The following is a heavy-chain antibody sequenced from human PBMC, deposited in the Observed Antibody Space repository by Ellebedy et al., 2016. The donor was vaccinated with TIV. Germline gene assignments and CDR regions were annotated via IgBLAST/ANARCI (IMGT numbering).Heavy chain of an antibody. Sequence: PGGSLRLSCAASGFTFSSYAMHWVRQAPGKGLEWMAVISYDGSNKYYADSVKGRFTISRDNSKNTLYLQMNSLRAEDTAVYYCARGQGATTGYGLDYWGQGTLVTVSS. CDR3: ARGQGATTGYGLDY. CDR2: ISYDGSNK. J-gene: IGHJ4*02. V-gene: IGHV3-30-3*01. D-gene: IGHD1-26*01. CDR1: GFTFSSYA.